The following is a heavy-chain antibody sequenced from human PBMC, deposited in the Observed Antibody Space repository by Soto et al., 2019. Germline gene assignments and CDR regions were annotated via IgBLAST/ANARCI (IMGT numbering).Heavy chain of an antibody. D-gene: IGHD3-10*01. J-gene: IGHJ6*02. CDR1: GSTISSYY. V-gene: IGHV4-59*01. CDR2: IYYSGST. CDR3: ARNYGSGSYSAISYYYYYGMDV. Sequence: SETLSLTSTVSGSTISSYYWSWIRQPPGKGLEWIGYIYYSGSTNYNPSLKSRVTISVDASKNQFSLKLSSVTAADTAVYYCARNYGSGSYSAISYYYYYGMDVWGQGTTVTVSS.